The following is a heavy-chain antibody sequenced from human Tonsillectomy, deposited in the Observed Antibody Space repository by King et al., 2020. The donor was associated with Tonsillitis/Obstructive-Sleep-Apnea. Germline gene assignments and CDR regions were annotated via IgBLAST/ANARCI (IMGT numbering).Heavy chain of an antibody. D-gene: IGHD5-12*01. CDR1: GFTFSSYG. CDR2: IWYDGTNE. CDR3: ARDQGGYDSVYFDF. Sequence: VQLVESGGGVVQPGRSLRLSCAASGFTFSSYGMHWVRQAPGKGLEWVAVIWYDGTNEYYADSVKGRFTISRDNSKKTLYLRMNSLRVEDTAMYYCARDQGGYDSVYFDFWGQGTLVTVSP. J-gene: IGHJ4*02. V-gene: IGHV3-33*01.